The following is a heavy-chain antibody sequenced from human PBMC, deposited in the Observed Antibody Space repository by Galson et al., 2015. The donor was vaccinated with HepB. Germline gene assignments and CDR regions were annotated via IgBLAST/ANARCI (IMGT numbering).Heavy chain of an antibody. J-gene: IGHJ4*02. Sequence: SLRLSCAASGFTFSSYAMHWVRQAPGKGLEWVAVISYDGSNEYYADSVKGRFTISRDNSKNTLYLQMNSLRAEDTAVYYCARDQVAAAGTFDYWGQGTLVTVSS. V-gene: IGHV3-30*04. CDR2: ISYDGSNE. D-gene: IGHD6-13*01. CDR1: GFTFSSYA. CDR3: ARDQVAAAGTFDY.